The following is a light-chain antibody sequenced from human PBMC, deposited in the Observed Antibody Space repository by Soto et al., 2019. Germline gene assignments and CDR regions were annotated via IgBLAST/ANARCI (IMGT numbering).Light chain of an antibody. J-gene: IGKJ5*01. CDR2: DAS. V-gene: IGKV3-11*01. CDR3: RQRRSWPIT. CDR1: QSVNNY. Sequence: EIVLTQSPATLSLSPGERATLSCRASQSVNNYLAWYQQKPGQAPRLLIYDASNRATGIPARFSGSGSETDFTLTISSLEPEDFAVYYCRQRRSWPITFGQGTRLEIK.